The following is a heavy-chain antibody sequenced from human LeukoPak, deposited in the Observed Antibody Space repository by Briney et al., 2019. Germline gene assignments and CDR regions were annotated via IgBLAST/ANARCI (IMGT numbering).Heavy chain of an antibody. J-gene: IGHJ4*02. Sequence: SETLSLTCAVYGGSFSGYYWSWIRQPPGKGLEWIGEINHSGNTNYNPSLKSRVTISVDTSKNQFSLKLSSVTAADTAVYYCARYSGSQGSFFDYWGQGTLVTVSS. V-gene: IGHV4-34*01. CDR2: INHSGNT. CDR3: ARYSGSQGSFFDY. D-gene: IGHD1-26*01. CDR1: GGSFSGYY.